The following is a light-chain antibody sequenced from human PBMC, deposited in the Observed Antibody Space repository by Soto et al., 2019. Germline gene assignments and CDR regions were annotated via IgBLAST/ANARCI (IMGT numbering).Light chain of an antibody. CDR1: SSDVGGYSY. CDR3: TSYTGSNTVV. J-gene: IGLJ2*01. Sequence: SARTQPASVSGAHGQSITISCTGTSSDVGGYSYVSWYQQHPGKAPKLMIYEVSNRPSGLSNRFSGSKSGNTASLTISGLQAEDEADYYCTSYTGSNTVVFGGGTQLTVL. V-gene: IGLV2-14*01. CDR2: EVS.